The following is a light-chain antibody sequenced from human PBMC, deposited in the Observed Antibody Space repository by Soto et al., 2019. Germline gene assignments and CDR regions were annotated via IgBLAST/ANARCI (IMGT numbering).Light chain of an antibody. CDR1: QSISSY. CDR2: ATS. Sequence: DMQMTQSPSSLSASVGDRVTITCRASQSISSYLNWYQQKPGKAPKLLIYATSSLQSGVPSRFSGSGSGTDFTLNISSLQPEDFATYYCQQSYSTLELTFGGGTKVEIK. J-gene: IGKJ4*01. CDR3: QQSYSTLELT. V-gene: IGKV1-39*01.